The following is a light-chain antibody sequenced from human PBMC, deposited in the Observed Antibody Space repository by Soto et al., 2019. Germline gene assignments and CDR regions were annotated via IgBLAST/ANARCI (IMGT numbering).Light chain of an antibody. V-gene: IGKV3-20*01. J-gene: IGKJ2*01. CDR2: GAS. Sequence: EIVLTQSPDTLSLSPGERATLSCRASQIVNNALAWYQQKPGQAPRLLIYGASNRPGGIPDKFSGSGSGTDFTFTINRLEPEEFAVYYCQQYGRSPYTFAQGTKLEI. CDR3: QQYGRSPYT. CDR1: QIVNNA.